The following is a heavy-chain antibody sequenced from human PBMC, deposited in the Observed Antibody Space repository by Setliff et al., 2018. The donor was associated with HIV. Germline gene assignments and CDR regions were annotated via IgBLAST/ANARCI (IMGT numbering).Heavy chain of an antibody. V-gene: IGHV4-34*01. CDR1: GGSFSGYY. D-gene: IGHD6-19*01. J-gene: IGHJ6*03. CDR3: ARGKGSGWLTYYYYMDV. Sequence: SETLSLTCAVYGGSFSGYYWSWIRQPPGKGLEWIGEINHSGSTNYNPSLKSRVTILVDTSKNQFSLKLSSVTAADTAVYYCARGKGSGWLTYYYYMDVWGKGTTVTVSS. CDR2: INHSGST.